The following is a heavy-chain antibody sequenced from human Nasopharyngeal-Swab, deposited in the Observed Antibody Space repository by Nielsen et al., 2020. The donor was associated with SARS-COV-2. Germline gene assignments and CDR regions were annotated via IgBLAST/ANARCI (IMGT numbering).Heavy chain of an antibody. CDR2: IIPIFGTA. CDR3: AKGGDSLPSQLQQ. J-gene: IGHJ1*01. Sequence: SVKVSCKASGGTFSSYAISWVRQAPGQGLEWMGGIIPIFGTANYAQKFQGRVTMTRDTSTSTVYMELSSLRSEDTAVYYCAKGGDSLPSQLQQWGQGTLVTVSS. D-gene: IGHD2-21*02. V-gene: IGHV1-69*05. CDR1: GGTFSSYA.